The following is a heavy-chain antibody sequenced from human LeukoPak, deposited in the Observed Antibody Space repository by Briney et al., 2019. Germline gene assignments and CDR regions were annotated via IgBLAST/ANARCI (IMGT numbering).Heavy chain of an antibody. CDR2: ILASGTT. Sequence: GGSLRLSCAASGFDFGGFAMAGVRQTPGRGREWVSGILASGTTYYADSVKGRFTISRDNSNNILFLQMNSLRVDDTTVYFCAKDLNFGDGGWEFDPWGPGTLVTV. J-gene: IGHJ5*02. V-gene: IGHV3-23*01. D-gene: IGHD3-10*01. CDR1: GFDFGGFA. CDR3: AKDLNFGDGGWEFDP.